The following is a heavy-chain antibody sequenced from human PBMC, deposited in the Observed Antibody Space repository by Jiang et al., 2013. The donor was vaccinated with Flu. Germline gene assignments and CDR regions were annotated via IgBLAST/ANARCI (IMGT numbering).Heavy chain of an antibody. CDR3: ARSPRGGYDWDNWFDP. Sequence: FTSYWIGWVRQMPGKGLEWMGIIYPGDSDTRYSPSFQGQVTISADKSISTAYLQWSSLKASDTAMYYCARSPRGGYDWDNWFDPWGQGTLVTVSS. V-gene: IGHV5-51*01. D-gene: IGHD5-12*01. CDR1: FTSYW. J-gene: IGHJ5*02. CDR2: IYPGDSDT.